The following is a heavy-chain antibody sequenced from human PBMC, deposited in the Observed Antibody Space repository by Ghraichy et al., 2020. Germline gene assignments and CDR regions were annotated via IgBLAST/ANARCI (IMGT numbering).Heavy chain of an antibody. V-gene: IGHV3-23*01. J-gene: IGHJ4*02. CDR2: IFGSGTGT. Sequence: GGSLRLSCAASGFTFSNYAMAWVRQAPGKGLQWVLSIFGSGTGTYYADSVKGRFTISRDNSKNTLYLEMNSLRVVDTALYYCAKAGYSSGWYVHWGQGTLVTVSS. D-gene: IGHD6-19*01. CDR1: GFTFSNYA. CDR3: AKAGYSSGWYVH.